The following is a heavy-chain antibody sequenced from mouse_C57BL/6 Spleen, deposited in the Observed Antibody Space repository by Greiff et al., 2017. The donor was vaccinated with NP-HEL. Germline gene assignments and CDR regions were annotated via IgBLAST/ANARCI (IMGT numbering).Heavy chain of an antibody. CDR2: IWSGGST. Sequence: VQLQQSGPGLVQPSQSLSITCTVSGFSLTSYGVHWVRQSPGKGLEWLGVIWSGGSTDYNAAFISRLSISKDNSKSQVFFKMNSLQADDTAIYYCARNEGLRLDYWGQGTTLTVSS. D-gene: IGHD2-4*01. CDR3: ARNEGLRLDY. CDR1: GFSLTSYG. J-gene: IGHJ2*01. V-gene: IGHV2-2*01.